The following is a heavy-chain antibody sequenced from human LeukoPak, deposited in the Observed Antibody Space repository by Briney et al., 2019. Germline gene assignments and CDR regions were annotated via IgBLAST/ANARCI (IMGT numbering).Heavy chain of an antibody. V-gene: IGHV3-21*01. Sequence: GGSLRLSCAASGFTFSSYSIDWVRQAPGKGLEWVLCISSSGSYIYYADSVKGRFTISRDNAKNSLYLQMNSLRAEDTAVYYCASDPARGSGTYYNGNYWGQGTLVTVSS. CDR3: ASDPARGSGTYYNGNY. D-gene: IGHD1-26*01. CDR1: GFTFSSYS. CDR2: ISSSGSYI. J-gene: IGHJ4*02.